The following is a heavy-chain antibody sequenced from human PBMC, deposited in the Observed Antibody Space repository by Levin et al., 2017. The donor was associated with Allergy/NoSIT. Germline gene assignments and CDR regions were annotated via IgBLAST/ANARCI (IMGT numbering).Heavy chain of an antibody. D-gene: IGHD1-1*01. V-gene: IGHV3-30-3*01. Sequence: GGSLRLSCAASGFTFSSYALHWVRQAPGKGLEWVAVISYDESNKYYADSVKGRFTVSRDNSKNLVYLQMSSLRAEDTAVYFCARDRLLAAGRTERLDAFDIWGQGTMVSVSS. CDR2: ISYDESNK. CDR3: ARDRLLAAGRTERLDAFDI. J-gene: IGHJ3*02. CDR1: GFTFSSYA.